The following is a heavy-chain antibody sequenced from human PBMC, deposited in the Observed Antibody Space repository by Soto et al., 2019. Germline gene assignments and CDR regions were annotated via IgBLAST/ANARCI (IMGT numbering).Heavy chain of an antibody. Sequence: GGSLILSCAASGFTFVNYWMSWVLQAPGKGLEWVANTGQDGSEKYYVDSVKGRFTISRDNAKNLLYLQMNSLRAEDTAVYYCASASGIVDGYGVDVWGQGTTVTVSS. CDR2: TGQDGSEK. V-gene: IGHV3-7*01. J-gene: IGHJ6*02. CDR3: ASASGIVDGYGVDV. CDR1: GFTFVNYW. D-gene: IGHD1-26*01.